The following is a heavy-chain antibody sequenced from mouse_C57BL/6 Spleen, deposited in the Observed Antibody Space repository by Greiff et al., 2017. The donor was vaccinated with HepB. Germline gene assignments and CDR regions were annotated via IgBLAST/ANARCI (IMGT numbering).Heavy chain of an antibody. CDR3: ARDGYYEGFYYAMDY. V-gene: IGHV5-4*01. CDR2: ISDGGSYT. Sequence: EVKVVESGGGLVKPGGSLKLSCAASGFTFSSYAMSWVRQTPEKRLEWVATISDGGSYTYYPDNVKGRFTISRDNAKNNLYLQMSHLKSEDTAMYYCARDGYYEGFYYAMDYWGQGTSVTVSS. J-gene: IGHJ4*01. D-gene: IGHD2-3*01. CDR1: GFTFSSYA.